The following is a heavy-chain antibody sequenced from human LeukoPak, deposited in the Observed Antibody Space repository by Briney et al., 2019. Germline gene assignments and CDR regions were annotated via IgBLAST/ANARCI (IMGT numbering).Heavy chain of an antibody. J-gene: IGHJ4*02. CDR3: ARGRPDYDFWSGLDY. V-gene: IGHV4-59*01. D-gene: IGHD3-3*01. CDR2: IYYSGST. CDR1: GGSLSSYY. Sequence: SETLSLTCTVSGGSLSSYYWSWIRQPPGKGLEWIGYIYYSGSTNYNPSLKSRVTISVDTSKNQFSLKLSSVTAADTAVYYCARGRPDYDFWSGLDYWGQGTLVTVSS.